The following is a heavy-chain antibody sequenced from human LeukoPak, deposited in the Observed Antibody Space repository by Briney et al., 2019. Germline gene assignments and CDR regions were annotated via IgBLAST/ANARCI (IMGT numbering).Heavy chain of an antibody. CDR3: ARRRYYDSTGFFD. CDR1: GGSISSSSYY. Sequence: ASETLSLTCTVSGGSISSSSYYWGWIRQPPGKGLEWIGDIYYSGRTYYNLSLRNRVSISLDTSKNRFSLTLTSVTAADTAVYYCARRRYYDSTGFFDRGRGSLVIVSS. J-gene: IGHJ1*01. D-gene: IGHD3-22*01. V-gene: IGHV4-39*02. CDR2: IYYSGRT.